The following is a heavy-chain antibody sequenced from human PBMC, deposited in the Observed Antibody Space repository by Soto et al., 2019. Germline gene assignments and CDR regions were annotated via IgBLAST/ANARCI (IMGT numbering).Heavy chain of an antibody. CDR2: IHYSGST. CDR1: GGSISSYY. Sequence: QVQLQESGPGLVKPSETLSLTCTVSGGSISSYYWSWMRQPPGKGLEWVGYIHYSGSTNYNPTLRSRVTMSVETSKKQFSLKLSSVTAADTAVYYCGRGWVGANPFDYWGQGTLVTVSS. J-gene: IGHJ4*02. V-gene: IGHV4-59*08. CDR3: GRGWVGANPFDY. D-gene: IGHD1-26*01.